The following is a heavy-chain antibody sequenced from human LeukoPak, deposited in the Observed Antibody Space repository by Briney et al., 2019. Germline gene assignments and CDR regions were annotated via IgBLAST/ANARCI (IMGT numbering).Heavy chain of an antibody. V-gene: IGHV3-53*01. J-gene: IGHJ4*02. CDR2: IYSDNT. D-gene: IGHD4/OR15-4a*01. Sequence: GGSLSLSCTVSGFTVSSNSMSWVRQAPGKGLEWVSFIYSDNTHYSDSVKGRFTISRDNSKNTLYLQMNSLRAEDTAVYYCVRRAGAYSHPYDYWGQGTLVTVSS. CDR3: VRRAGAYSHPYDY. CDR1: GFTVSSNS.